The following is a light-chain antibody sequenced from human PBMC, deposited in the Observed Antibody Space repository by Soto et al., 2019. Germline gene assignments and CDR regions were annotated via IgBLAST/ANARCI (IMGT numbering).Light chain of an antibody. CDR3: ALYEFLPLT. J-gene: IGKJ1*01. Sequence: LCSAPRESATLSWGASQGISSTYLAWCRQQPGQDPRRLLYGTSNRATGSPDRIIGSGSGTYFTLTIIRLEAEDVVVDDCALYEFLPLTSGQGTNVDIK. V-gene: IGKV3-20*01. CDR1: QGISSTY. CDR2: GTS.